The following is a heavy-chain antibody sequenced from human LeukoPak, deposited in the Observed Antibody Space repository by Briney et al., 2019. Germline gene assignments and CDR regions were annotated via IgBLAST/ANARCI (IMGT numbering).Heavy chain of an antibody. J-gene: IGHJ4*02. D-gene: IGHD1-26*01. V-gene: IGHV3-23*01. CDR1: GFTFSSYV. CDR3: ARDMMGATLYFDS. Sequence: PGGSLRLSCAASGFTFSSYVMHWVRQAPGKGLEWVSAISGSGGRTYNADSMKGRFTISRDNSKNTLYLQMNSLRVEDTAVYYCARDMMGATLYFDSWGQGTLVTVSS. CDR2: ISGSGGRT.